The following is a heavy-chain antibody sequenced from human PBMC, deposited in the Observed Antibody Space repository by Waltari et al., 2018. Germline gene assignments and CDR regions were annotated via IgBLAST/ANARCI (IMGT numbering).Heavy chain of an antibody. CDR1: GGSISSSSYY. J-gene: IGHJ5*02. CDR2: IYYSGGT. V-gene: IGHV4-39*07. Sequence: QLQLQESGPGLVKPSETLSLTCTVSGGSISSSSYYWGWIRQPPGKGLEWIGIIYYSGGTYYNPSLKSRVTISVDTSKNQFSLKLSSVTAADTAVYYCARRHTIFGVVNWFDPWGQGTLVTVSS. CDR3: ARRHTIFGVVNWFDP. D-gene: IGHD3-3*01.